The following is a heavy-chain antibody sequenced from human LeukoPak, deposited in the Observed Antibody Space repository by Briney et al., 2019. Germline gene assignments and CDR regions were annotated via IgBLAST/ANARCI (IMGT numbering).Heavy chain of an antibody. CDR2: MNPDSGNT. J-gene: IGHJ4*02. CDR3: ARGLDNWNYASGDY. Sequence: ASVKVSCKASGYTFISYDINWVRRATGQGLEWMGWMNPDSGNTGYAHKFQGRATMTGNTSTSTAYMELSSLRSEDTAVYYCARGLDNWNYASGDYWGQGTLVTVSS. CDR1: GYTFISYD. D-gene: IGHD1-7*01. V-gene: IGHV1-8*01.